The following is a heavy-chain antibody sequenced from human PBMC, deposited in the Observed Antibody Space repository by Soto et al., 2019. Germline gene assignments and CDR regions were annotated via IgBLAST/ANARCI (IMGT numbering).Heavy chain of an antibody. CDR1: GYTSTSYA. CDR3: ARAWVVVTAPDY. V-gene: IGHV1-3*05. Sequence: QVQLVQSGAEEKKPGASVKVSCKASGYTSTSYAMHWVRQAPGQRLEWMGWINAGNGNKKYSQKFQGRVTITRDTSASTAYMELSSLRSEDTAVYYCARAWVVVTAPDYWGQGTLVTVSS. J-gene: IGHJ4*02. CDR2: INAGNGNK. D-gene: IGHD2-21*02.